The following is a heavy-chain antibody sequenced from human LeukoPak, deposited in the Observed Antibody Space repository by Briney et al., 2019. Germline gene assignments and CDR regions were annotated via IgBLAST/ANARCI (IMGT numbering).Heavy chain of an antibody. CDR2: ISYDGSNK. CDR1: GFTFSNYG. CDR3: ATRIAAAGPFDY. Sequence: GGSLRLSCAASGFTFSNYGMHWVRQVPGKGLEWVAVISYDGSNKYSGVSVRGRFTISRDNSKNTLYLQMNSLRAEDTAVYYCATRIAAAGPFDYWGQGTLVTVSS. J-gene: IGHJ4*02. V-gene: IGHV3-30*03. D-gene: IGHD6-13*01.